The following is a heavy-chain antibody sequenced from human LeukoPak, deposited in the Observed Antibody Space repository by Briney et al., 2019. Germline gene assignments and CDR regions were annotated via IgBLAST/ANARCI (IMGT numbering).Heavy chain of an antibody. V-gene: IGHV4-61*01. CDR1: GGSVSSGSYY. CDR2: IYYSGST. Sequence: PSETLSLTCTVSGGSVSSGSYYWSWIRQPPGKGLEWIGYIYYSGSTNYNPSLKSRVTISVDTSKNQFSLKLSSVTAADTAVYYCARLPHYGDYVDLGMDVWGQGTTVTVSS. J-gene: IGHJ6*02. CDR3: ARLPHYGDYVDLGMDV. D-gene: IGHD4-17*01.